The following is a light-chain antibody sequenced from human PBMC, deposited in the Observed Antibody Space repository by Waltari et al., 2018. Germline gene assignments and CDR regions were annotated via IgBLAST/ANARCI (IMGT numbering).Light chain of an antibody. CDR1: KDISNY. CDR2: DES. CDR3: QQYDNLPRT. Sequence: DIQMTQSPSSLSASVGDRFTITCQASKDISNYLNWYQQKPGKDPKLLIYDESNLETGVPSRFSGSGSGTDFTFTISSLQPEDIATYYCQQYDNLPRTFGQGTKLEIK. J-gene: IGKJ2*01. V-gene: IGKV1-33*01.